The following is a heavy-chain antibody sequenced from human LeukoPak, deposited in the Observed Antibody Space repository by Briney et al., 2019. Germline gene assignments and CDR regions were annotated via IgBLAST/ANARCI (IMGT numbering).Heavy chain of an antibody. CDR2: INHSGST. Sequence: SEALSLTCAVYGGSFSGYYWSWIRQPPGKGLEWIGEINHSGSTNYNPSLKSRVTISVDTSKNQFSLKLSSVTAADTAVYYCARRGRSITMVRGVIRGYFDYWGQGTLVTVSS. CDR1: GGSFSGYY. CDR3: ARRGRSITMVRGVIRGYFDY. D-gene: IGHD3-10*01. V-gene: IGHV4-34*01. J-gene: IGHJ4*02.